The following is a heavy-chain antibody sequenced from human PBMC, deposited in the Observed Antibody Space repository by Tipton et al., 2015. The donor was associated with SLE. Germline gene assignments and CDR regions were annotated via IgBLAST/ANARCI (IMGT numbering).Heavy chain of an antibody. Sequence: SLRLSCAASGFTLDDLAMHWVRQAPGKGLEWVSGINWNGDKIAYADSVKGRFTISRDDAENSLYLQMSGLRPEDTAFYYCARGLLTWRGAIVGVDVWGQGTTVNVSS. J-gene: IGHJ6*02. CDR1: GFTLDDLA. CDR3: ARGLLTWRGAIVGVDV. CDR2: INWNGDKI. V-gene: IGHV3-9*01. D-gene: IGHD2-21*01.